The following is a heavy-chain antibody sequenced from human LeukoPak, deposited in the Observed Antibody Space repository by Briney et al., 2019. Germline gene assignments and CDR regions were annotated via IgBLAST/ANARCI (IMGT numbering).Heavy chain of an antibody. V-gene: IGHV3-21*01. Sequence: PGGSLRLSCAASGFTFSSCGFNWVRQAPGKGLEWVSSIGPTGTDRYYADSVRGRFTISRDNAKNSMYLQMVSLRDEDTAAYYCATETIGRHYDYWGQGTLLTVSS. CDR2: IGPTGTDR. D-gene: IGHD1-14*01. CDR1: GFTFSSCG. J-gene: IGHJ4*02. CDR3: ATETIGRHYDY.